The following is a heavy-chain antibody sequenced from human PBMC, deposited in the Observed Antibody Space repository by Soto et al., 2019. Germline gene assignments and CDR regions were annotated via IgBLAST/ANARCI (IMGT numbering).Heavy chain of an antibody. CDR3: ARTGYTSGWYKAAFDR. CDR1: RGSFRAYY. V-gene: IGHV4-34*01. Sequence: SETLSLTCAVYRGSFRAYYWSWIRQPPGKGLEWIGEINHSGSTNYNPSLKSRVTISVDTSKNQFSLKPSSVTAADTAVYYCARTGYTSGWYKAAFDRWGQGTMVTV. J-gene: IGHJ3*02. CDR2: INHSGST. D-gene: IGHD6-19*01.